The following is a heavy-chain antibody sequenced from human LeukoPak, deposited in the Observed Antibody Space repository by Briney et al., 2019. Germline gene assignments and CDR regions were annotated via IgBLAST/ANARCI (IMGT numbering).Heavy chain of an antibody. CDR2: IKQDGSEK. V-gene: IGHV3-7*01. CDR3: ARDKWELLPDI. D-gene: IGHD1-26*01. Sequence: GSLRLSCAASGFTFSSYWMSWVRQAPGKGLEWVANIKQDGSEKYYVDSVKGRFTIPRDNAKNSLYLQMNSLRAEDTAVYYCARDKWELLPDIWGQGTMVTVSS. CDR1: GFTFSSYW. J-gene: IGHJ3*02.